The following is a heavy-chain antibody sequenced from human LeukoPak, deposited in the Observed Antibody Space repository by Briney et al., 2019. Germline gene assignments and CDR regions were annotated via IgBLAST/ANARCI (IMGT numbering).Heavy chain of an antibody. CDR3: ARGGYDSNYYFFSVDV. CDR1: GGSISTYF. CDR2: IYDSGTT. V-gene: IGHV4-59*13. J-gene: IGHJ6*02. Sequence: SETLSLTCTVSGGSISTYFWSWVRQPPGKGLEWIGFIYDSGTTNLNPSLKSRVSISVDPAKNQFSLDLRSVTAADTAVYYCARGGYDSNYYFFSVDVWGRGTTVTVSS. D-gene: IGHD5-12*01.